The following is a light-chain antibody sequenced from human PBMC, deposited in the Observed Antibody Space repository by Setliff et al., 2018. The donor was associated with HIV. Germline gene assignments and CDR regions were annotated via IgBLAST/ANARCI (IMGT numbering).Light chain of an antibody. CDR1: SSDVGTYNL. J-gene: IGLJ2*01. Sequence: QSVLTQPASVSGSPGQSITISCTGTSSDVGTYNLVSWYQQHPGKAPKLMIFEVSKRPSGVSNRFSGSKSGNTASLTISGLQAEDEADYYCCSYAGSSTFVFGGGTKATV. V-gene: IGLV2-23*02. CDR3: CSYAGSSTFV. CDR2: EVS.